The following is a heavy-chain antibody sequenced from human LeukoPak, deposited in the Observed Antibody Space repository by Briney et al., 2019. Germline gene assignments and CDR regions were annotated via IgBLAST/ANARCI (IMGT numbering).Heavy chain of an antibody. J-gene: IGHJ4*02. V-gene: IGHV4-59*08. Sequence: SETLSLTCTVSSGSISSYYWSWIRQPPGKGLEWIGYIYYTGSTNYNPSLKSRVTISVDTSKNQFSLNLSSVIAADTAVYYCARSSGTLGWVDYWGQGTLVTVSS. D-gene: IGHD6-25*01. CDR2: IYYTGST. CDR3: ARSSGTLGWVDY. CDR1: SGSISSYY.